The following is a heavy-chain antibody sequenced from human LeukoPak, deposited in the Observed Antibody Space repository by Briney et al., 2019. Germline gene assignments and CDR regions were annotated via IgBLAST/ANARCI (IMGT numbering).Heavy chain of an antibody. J-gene: IGHJ4*02. V-gene: IGHV3-23*01. CDR1: GFTFSSYA. Sequence: GGSLRLSCAASGFTFSSYAMSWVRQAPGKGLEWVSAISGSGGSTYYADSVKGRFTISRDNSKNTLYLQMNSLRAEDTAVYYCAKDGWYCSSTSCNYYFDYWGQGTLVTVSS. CDR3: AKDGWYCSSTSCNYYFDY. CDR2: ISGSGGST. D-gene: IGHD2-2*01.